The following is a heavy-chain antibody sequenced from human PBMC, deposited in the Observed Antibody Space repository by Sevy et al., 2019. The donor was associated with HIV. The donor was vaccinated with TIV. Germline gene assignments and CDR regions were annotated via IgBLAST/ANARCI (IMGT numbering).Heavy chain of an antibody. Sequence: GGYLRLCCAASGFTFRDYPMNWIRQAPGKGLECLSYISRASDSIYYADSVMGRFTVSRDNAKNSLYLQMDRLSDEDTAIYYCAREHTGSFPDFWGQGTLVTVSS. D-gene: IGHD1-26*01. V-gene: IGHV3-48*02. CDR2: ISRASDSI. CDR1: GFTFRDYP. CDR3: AREHTGSFPDF. J-gene: IGHJ4*02.